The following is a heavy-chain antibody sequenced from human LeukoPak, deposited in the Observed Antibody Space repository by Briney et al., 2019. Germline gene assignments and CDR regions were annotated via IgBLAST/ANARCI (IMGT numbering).Heavy chain of an antibody. CDR2: TYYKSKWYT. J-gene: IGHJ3*01. Sequence: SQTLSLTCAISGDSVSSNNAAWNWIRQSPSRGLEWLGRTYYKSKWYTDYAGSVISRITIIPDTSKNQFSLPLNSVTPEDTAIYYCTRAPWNDYVFDVWGQGTMATVSS. V-gene: IGHV6-1*01. D-gene: IGHD1-1*01. CDR1: GDSVSSNNAA. CDR3: TRAPWNDYVFDV.